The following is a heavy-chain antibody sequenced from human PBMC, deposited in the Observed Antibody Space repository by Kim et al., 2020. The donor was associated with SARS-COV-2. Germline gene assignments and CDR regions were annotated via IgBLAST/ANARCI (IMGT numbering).Heavy chain of an antibody. Sequence: SETLSLTCAVYGGSFSGYYWSWIRQPPGKGLEWIGEINHSGSTNYNPSLKSRVTISVDTSKNQFSLKLSSVTAADTAVYYCARRLRSIAARPPPGGMDVWGQGTTVTVSS. D-gene: IGHD6-6*01. CDR2: INHSGST. CDR1: GGSFSGYY. J-gene: IGHJ6*02. V-gene: IGHV4-34*01. CDR3: ARRLRSIAARPPPGGMDV.